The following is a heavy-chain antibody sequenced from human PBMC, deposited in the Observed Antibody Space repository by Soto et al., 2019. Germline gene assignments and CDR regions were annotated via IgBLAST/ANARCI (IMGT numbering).Heavy chain of an antibody. CDR2: IIPIFGTA. V-gene: IGHV1-69*12. J-gene: IGHJ4*02. CDR3: ARDRGYCSGGSCYDGSDY. Sequence: QVQLVQSGAEVKKPGSSVKVSCKASGGTFSSYAIGWVRQAPGQGLEWMGGIIPIFGTANYAQKFQGRVTITADESTSTAYMELSSLRSEDTAVYYCARDRGYCSGGSCYDGSDYWGQGTLVTVSS. CDR1: GGTFSSYA. D-gene: IGHD2-15*01.